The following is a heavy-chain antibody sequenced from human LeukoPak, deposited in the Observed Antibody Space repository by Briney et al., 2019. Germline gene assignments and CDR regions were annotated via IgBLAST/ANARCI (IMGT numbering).Heavy chain of an antibody. D-gene: IGHD6-19*01. CDR3: ARTPAVKWLVALDY. CDR2: IYSDDDK. CDR1: GFSLSSRGAG. J-gene: IGHJ4*02. Sequence: KPSGPTLSQPPPTLTLTCTFSGFSLSSRGAGVGWIRQPPGKALEWLALIYSDDDKRYSSSLRSRLTITKDTPKNQVVLTITNMDPVDTATYCCARTPAVKWLVALDYWGQGTLVTVSS. V-gene: IGHV2-5*02.